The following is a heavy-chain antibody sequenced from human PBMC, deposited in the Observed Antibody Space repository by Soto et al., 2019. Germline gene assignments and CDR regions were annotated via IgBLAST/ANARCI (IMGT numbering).Heavy chain of an antibody. CDR2: IRNKANNYAT. CDR1: GFTVAGSA. D-gene: IGHD1-1*01. Sequence: DVQMVESGGGLVQPGGSLKLSCATTGFTVAGSAIHWVRQAPGKGLEWIGRIRNKANNYATAYPASVAGRFTISRDDSKTTAYLEMNSLKTEDTSMYYCAGPGPFDSWGQGTLVTVSS. CDR3: AGPGPFDS. V-gene: IGHV3-73*01. J-gene: IGHJ4*02.